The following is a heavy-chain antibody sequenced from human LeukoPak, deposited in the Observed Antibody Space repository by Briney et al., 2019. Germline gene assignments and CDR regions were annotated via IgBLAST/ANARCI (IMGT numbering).Heavy chain of an antibody. Sequence: ASLKVSCKASGYTFIGYGINCVRQAPGQGLEWMGWISVHNANTNYAEKLQGRVTMTTDTSTSRDYMELRRLRSDDTAVYYCARSPATVPTRGDFWGQGTLVTVSS. D-gene: IGHD4-17*01. CDR3: ARSPATVPTRGDF. V-gene: IGHV1-18*01. J-gene: IGHJ4*02. CDR1: GYTFIGYG. CDR2: ISVHNANT.